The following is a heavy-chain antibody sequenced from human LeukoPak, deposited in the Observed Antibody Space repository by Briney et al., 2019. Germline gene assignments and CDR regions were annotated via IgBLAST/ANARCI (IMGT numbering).Heavy chain of an antibody. J-gene: IGHJ3*02. CDR2: IYPGDSDT. D-gene: IGHD3-22*01. CDR3: ARLQHTYYYDSSGREAFDI. Sequence: GESLKISCKGSGYSFTSYWIGWVRQMPGKGLEWMGIIYPGDSDTRYSPSFQGQVTISADKSISTAYLQWSSLKASDTAMYYCARLQHTYYYDSSGREAFDIWGQGTMVTVSS. CDR1: GYSFTSYW. V-gene: IGHV5-51*01.